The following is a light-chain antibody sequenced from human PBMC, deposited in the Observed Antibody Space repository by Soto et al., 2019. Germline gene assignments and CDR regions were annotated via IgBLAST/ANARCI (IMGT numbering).Light chain of an antibody. V-gene: IGKV1-5*03. Sequence: DIQMNQSPSTLSASVGDRVIIVCRASQSIGSWLAWYQQKPGKAPKLLIYKASSLESGVPSRFSGSGSGTEFTLTIRSLQPDDFATYYCHQYNTYLWTFGQGTKVDIK. J-gene: IGKJ1*01. CDR2: KAS. CDR1: QSIGSW. CDR3: HQYNTYLWT.